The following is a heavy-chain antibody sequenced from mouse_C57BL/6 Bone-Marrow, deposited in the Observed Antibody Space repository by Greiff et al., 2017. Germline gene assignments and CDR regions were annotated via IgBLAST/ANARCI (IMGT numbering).Heavy chain of an antibody. CDR2: INYDGSST. D-gene: IGHD2-3*01. J-gene: IGHJ2*01. CDR3: ASYDGYAFDY. CDR1: GFTFSDYY. V-gene: IGHV5-16*01. Sequence: EVQLVESGGGLVQPGGSLKLSCAASGFTFSDYYMAWVRQVPEKGLEWVANINYDGSSTYYLDSLKSRFIISRDNAKNILYLQMSSLKSEDTATYYCASYDGYAFDYWGQGTTLTVSS.